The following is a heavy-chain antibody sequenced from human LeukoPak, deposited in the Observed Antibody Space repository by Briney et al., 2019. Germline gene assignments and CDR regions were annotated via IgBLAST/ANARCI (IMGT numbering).Heavy chain of an antibody. CDR2: VSNRDGSA. J-gene: IGHJ4*02. V-gene: IGHV3-23*01. CDR3: ASGMAMTGDGPFDF. Sequence: PGGSLRLSCVASGFTFTNYGMDWVRQAPGKGLEWVSGVSNRDGSAYYADSVKGRFSVSRDNSKNTLHLQMNSLRDEDTALYYCASGMAMTGDGPFDFWGQGTRATVSS. D-gene: IGHD6-19*01. CDR1: GFTFTNYG.